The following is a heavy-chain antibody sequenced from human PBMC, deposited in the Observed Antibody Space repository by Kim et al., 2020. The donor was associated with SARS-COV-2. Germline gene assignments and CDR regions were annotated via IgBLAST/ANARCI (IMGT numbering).Heavy chain of an antibody. D-gene: IGHD3-10*01. Sequence: GSPNYNPSLKSRVTISVDTSKNQFSLKLSSVTAADTAVYYCAVRRGTLDYWGQGTLVTVSS. CDR3: AVRRGTLDY. J-gene: IGHJ4*02. V-gene: IGHV4-34*01. CDR2: GSP.